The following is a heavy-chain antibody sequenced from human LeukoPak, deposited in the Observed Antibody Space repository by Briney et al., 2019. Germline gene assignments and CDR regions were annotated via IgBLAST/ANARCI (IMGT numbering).Heavy chain of an antibody. Sequence: SQTLSLTCTVSGGSISSGSYYWSWIRQPAGKGLECIGRIYTSGSTNYNPSLKSRVTISVDTSKNQFSLKLGSVTAADTAVYYCARAPRYYYDSSGPHFDYWDQGTLVTVSS. D-gene: IGHD3-22*01. CDR2: IYTSGST. V-gene: IGHV4-61*02. CDR1: GGSISSGSYY. CDR3: ARAPRYYYDSSGPHFDY. J-gene: IGHJ4*02.